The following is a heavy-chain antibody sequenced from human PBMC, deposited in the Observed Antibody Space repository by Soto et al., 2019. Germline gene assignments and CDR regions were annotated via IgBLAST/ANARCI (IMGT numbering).Heavy chain of an antibody. CDR2: TYYRSKWYN. J-gene: IGHJ5*02. V-gene: IGHV6-1*01. CDR1: GDSVSSNSAA. D-gene: IGHD2-15*01. Sequence: SQTLSLTCVISGDSVSSNSAAWNWIRQSPSRGLEWLGRTYYRSKWYNDYAVSVKSRITINPDTSKNQFSLQLNSVTPEDTAVYYCARGPSVANNNWFDPWGQGTLVTVSS. CDR3: ARGPSVANNNWFDP.